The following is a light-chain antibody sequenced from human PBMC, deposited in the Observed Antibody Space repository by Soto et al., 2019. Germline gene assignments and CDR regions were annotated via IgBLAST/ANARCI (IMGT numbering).Light chain of an antibody. Sequence: EIVLTQSPATLSLSPGERATLSCRASQSVSSYLAWYHQKPGQAPRLLIYDASNRATGIPARFSGSGSGTDVTLTISRLEPEDFAVYYCQQRSNWPPRITFGQGTRLDIK. J-gene: IGKJ5*01. V-gene: IGKV3-11*01. CDR1: QSVSSY. CDR3: QQRSNWPPRIT. CDR2: DAS.